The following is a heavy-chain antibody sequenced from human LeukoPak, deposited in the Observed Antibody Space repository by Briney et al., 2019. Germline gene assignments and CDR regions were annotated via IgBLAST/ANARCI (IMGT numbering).Heavy chain of an antibody. CDR2: ISPYTGYT. J-gene: IGHJ4*02. V-gene: IGHV1-18*01. Sequence: ASVKVSCKASGYTFTSYGISWVRQAPGQGLEWMGWISPYTGYTNYAQHLQGRVTMATDTSTSTAYMELRSLRSDDTGVYYCARGREGTHSSWASDYWGQGTLVTVSS. CDR1: GYTFTSYG. D-gene: IGHD6-13*01. CDR3: ARGREGTHSSWASDY.